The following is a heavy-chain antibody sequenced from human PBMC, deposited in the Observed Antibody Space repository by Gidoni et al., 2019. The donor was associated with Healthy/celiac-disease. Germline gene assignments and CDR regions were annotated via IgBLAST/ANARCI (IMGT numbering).Heavy chain of an antibody. V-gene: IGHV3-21*01. CDR1: GFTFSSYS. Sequence: EVQLVEPGGGLVKPGGPLRLSCAASGFTFSSYSMNWVRQAPGNGLEWVSSISSSSSYIYYADSVKGRFTISRDNAKNSLYLQMNSLRAEDTAVYYCARDLGGITGTGWFDPWGQGTLVTVSS. CDR2: ISSSSSYI. CDR3: ARDLGGITGTGWFDP. J-gene: IGHJ5*02. D-gene: IGHD1-20*01.